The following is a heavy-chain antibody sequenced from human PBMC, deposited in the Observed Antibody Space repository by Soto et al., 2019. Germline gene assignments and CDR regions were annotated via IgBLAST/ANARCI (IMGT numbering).Heavy chain of an antibody. CDR2: ISGSGGST. V-gene: IGHV3-23*01. J-gene: IGHJ5*02. CDR1: GFTFSSYA. CDR3: AKDPQYYYDSSGYYLNWFDP. D-gene: IGHD3-22*01. Sequence: GGSLRLSCAASGFTFSSYAMSWVRQAPGKGLEWVSAISGSGGSTYYADSVKGRFTISRDNSKNTLYLQMNSLRAEDTAVYYCAKDPQYYYDSSGYYLNWFDPWGQGTLVTVSS.